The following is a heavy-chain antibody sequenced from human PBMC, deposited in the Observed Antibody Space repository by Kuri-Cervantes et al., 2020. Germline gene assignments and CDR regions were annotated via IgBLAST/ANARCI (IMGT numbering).Heavy chain of an antibody. CDR3: ARQLPDGSSYLGGAFDI. J-gene: IGHJ3*02. D-gene: IGHD6-13*01. CDR2: IYPGDSDT. V-gene: IGHV5-51*01. Sequence: KVSCKGSGYRFSNYWIGWVRQMPGKGLEWMGIIYPGDSDTRYSPSFQGQVTISVDKSTSTAYLQWSSLKASDTAMFYCARQLPDGSSYLGGAFDIWGQGTMVTVSS. CDR1: GYRFSNYW.